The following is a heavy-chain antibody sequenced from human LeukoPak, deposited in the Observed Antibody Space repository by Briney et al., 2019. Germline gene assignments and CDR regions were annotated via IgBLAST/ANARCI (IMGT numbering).Heavy chain of an antibody. J-gene: IGHJ4*02. CDR1: GYSFTSYW. CDR2: IYPCDSDT. CDR3: ARHLGPSITMIDYYFDY. D-gene: IGHD3-22*01. V-gene: IGHV5-51*01. Sequence: GESLKISCKGSGYSFTSYWIGWVRQMPGKGLEWMGIIYPCDSDTRYSPSFQGQVTISADKSISTAYLQWSSLNASDTAMYYCARHLGPSITMIDYYFDYWGQGTLVTVSS.